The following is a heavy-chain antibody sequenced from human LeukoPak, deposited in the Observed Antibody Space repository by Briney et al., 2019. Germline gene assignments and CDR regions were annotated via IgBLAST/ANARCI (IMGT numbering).Heavy chain of an antibody. CDR3: ARIGDDFWSGYVRY. CDR2: IYYSGST. V-gene: IGHV4-39*07. J-gene: IGHJ4*02. Sequence: SETLSLTCTVSGVSISSSSYYWGWIRQPPGKGLEWIGSIYYSGSTYYNPSLKSRVTISVDTSKNQFSLKLSSVTAADTAVYYCARIGDDFWSGYVRYWGQGTLVTVSS. D-gene: IGHD3-3*01. CDR1: GVSISSSSYY.